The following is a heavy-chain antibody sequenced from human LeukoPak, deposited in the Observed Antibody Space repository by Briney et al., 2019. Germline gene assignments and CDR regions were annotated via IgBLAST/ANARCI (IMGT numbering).Heavy chain of an antibody. Sequence: ASVKVSCKASGGTFSSYAISWVRQAPGQGLEWMGGIIPIFGTANYAQKFQGRVTITADESTSTAYMELSSLRSEDTAVYYCARVWGDSTPHWYFDLWGRGTLVTVSS. J-gene: IGHJ2*01. V-gene: IGHV1-69*13. CDR3: ARVWGDSTPHWYFDL. CDR2: IIPIFGTA. D-gene: IGHD3-16*01. CDR1: GGTFSSYA.